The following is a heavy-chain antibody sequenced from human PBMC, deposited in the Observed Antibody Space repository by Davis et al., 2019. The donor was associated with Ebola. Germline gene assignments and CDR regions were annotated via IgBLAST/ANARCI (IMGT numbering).Heavy chain of an antibody. Sequence: PGGSLRLSCVASGFTFRNYAMHWVRQAPGKGLEWVAGVSHSERERFYADSVKGRFTISRDNSENTLYLQMSSLTVDDTAVYYCVRAVFHEVLDYWGQGTPVTVSS. CDR3: VRAVFHEVLDY. D-gene: IGHD3-3*01. J-gene: IGHJ4*02. V-gene: IGHV3-30*04. CDR1: GFTFRNYA. CDR2: VSHSERER.